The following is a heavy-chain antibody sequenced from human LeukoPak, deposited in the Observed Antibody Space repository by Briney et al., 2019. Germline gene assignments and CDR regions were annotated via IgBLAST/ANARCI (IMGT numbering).Heavy chain of an antibody. J-gene: IGHJ4*02. V-gene: IGHV4-61*02. D-gene: IGHD3-22*01. CDR1: GGSISSGSYY. Sequence: SETLSLTCTVSGGSISSGSYYWSWIRQPAGKGLEWIGRIYTSGSTNYNPSLKSRVTISVDTSKNQFSLKLSSVTAADTAVYYCARDQRKAIDYYDSSGYPLWGRGTLVTVSS. CDR2: IYTSGST. CDR3: ARDQRKAIDYYDSSGYPL.